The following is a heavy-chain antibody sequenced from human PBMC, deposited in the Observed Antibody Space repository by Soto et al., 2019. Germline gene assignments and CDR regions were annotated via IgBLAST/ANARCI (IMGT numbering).Heavy chain of an antibody. D-gene: IGHD3-22*01. CDR2: ISYDGSNK. CDR1: GFTFSSYA. J-gene: IGHJ4*02. Sequence: GGSLRLSCAASGFTFSSYAMHWVRQAPGKGLEWVAVISYDGSNKYYADSVKGRFTISRDNSKNTLYLQMNSLRAEDTAVYYCASTHEPYDSSGYYPLDFDYWGQGTLVTVSS. CDR3: ASTHEPYDSSGYYPLDFDY. V-gene: IGHV3-30-3*01.